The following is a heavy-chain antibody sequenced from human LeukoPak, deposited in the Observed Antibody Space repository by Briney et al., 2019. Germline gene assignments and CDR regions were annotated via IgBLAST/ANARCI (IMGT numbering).Heavy chain of an antibody. V-gene: IGHV4-4*07. CDR3: AREAYYYGSGNLRYDY. D-gene: IGHD3-10*01. Sequence: PSETLSLTCTVSGGSISSYYWSWIRQPAGKGLEWIGRIYTSGSTNYDPSLKSRVTMSVDTSKNQFSLKLGSVTAADTAVYYCAREAYYYGSGNLRYDYWGQGTLVTVSS. CDR1: GGSISSYY. J-gene: IGHJ4*02. CDR2: IYTSGST.